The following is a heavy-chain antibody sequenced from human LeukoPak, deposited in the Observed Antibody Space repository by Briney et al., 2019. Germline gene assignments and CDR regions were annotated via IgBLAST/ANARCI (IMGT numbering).Heavy chain of an antibody. CDR2: INPNSGGT. Sequence: GASVKVSCKASGYTFTGYYMHWVRQAPGQGREWMGWINPNSGGTNYAQKFQGRVTMTRDTSISTAYMELSRLRSDDTAVHYCARACTSCYKLYAFDIWGQGTMVTVSS. CDR3: ARACTSCYKLYAFDI. J-gene: IGHJ3*02. CDR1: GYTFTGYY. V-gene: IGHV1-2*02. D-gene: IGHD2-2*02.